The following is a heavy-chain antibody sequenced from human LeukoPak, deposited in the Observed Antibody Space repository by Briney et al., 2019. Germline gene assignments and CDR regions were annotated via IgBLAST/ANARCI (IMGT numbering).Heavy chain of an antibody. V-gene: IGHV3-48*01. Sequence: GGSLRLSCAASGFTFSSYSMNWVRQAQGNGLEWVSYISSSSSTIYYADSVKGRFTISRDNAKNSLYLQMNSLRAEDTAVYYCAVNTGTDAFDIWGQGTMVTVSS. CDR2: ISSSSSTI. D-gene: IGHD1-1*01. CDR3: AVNTGTDAFDI. CDR1: GFTFSSYS. J-gene: IGHJ3*02.